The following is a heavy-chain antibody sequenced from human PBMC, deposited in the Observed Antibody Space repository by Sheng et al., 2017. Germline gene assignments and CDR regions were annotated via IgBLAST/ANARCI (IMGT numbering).Heavy chain of an antibody. CDR1: GFTFSNAW. V-gene: IGHV3-15*01. CDR2: IKSKTDGGTT. D-gene: IGHD3-10*01. Sequence: EVQLVESGGGLVKPGGSLRLSCAASGFTFSNAWMSWVRQAPGKGLEWVGRIKSKTDGGTTDYAAPVKGRFTISRDDSKNTLYLQMNSLKTEDTAVYYCTTDTYYYGSGSYYRRDDYWGQGTLVTVSS. J-gene: IGHJ4*02. CDR3: TTDTYYYGSGSYYRRDDY.